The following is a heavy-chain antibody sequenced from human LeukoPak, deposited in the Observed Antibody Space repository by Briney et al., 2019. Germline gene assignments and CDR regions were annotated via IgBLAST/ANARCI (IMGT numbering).Heavy chain of an antibody. CDR1: GFTVSSNY. V-gene: IGHV3-53*05. CDR2: IYSGGST. D-gene: IGHD6-19*01. J-gene: IGHJ5*02. Sequence: GGSLRLSCAASGFTVSSNYMSWVRQAPGKGLEWVSIIYSGGSTFYADSVKGRFTISRDNSKNTLYLQMNSLKTEDTAVYYCARDLSAVAGTAYFDPWGQGTLVTVSS. CDR3: ARDLSAVAGTAYFDP.